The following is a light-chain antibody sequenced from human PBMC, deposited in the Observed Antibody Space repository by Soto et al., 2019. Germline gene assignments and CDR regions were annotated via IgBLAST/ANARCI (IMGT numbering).Light chain of an antibody. CDR2: AAS. CDR3: QQADSFPIT. Sequence: DIQMTQSPSSVSASIGDRVTVTCGASRNISSWLAWYQQKPGKAPNLLIYAASRLPDGVPFRFSGSGSGTHFTLSINSLQPEDFATYFCQQADSFPITFGQGTRLEIK. J-gene: IGKJ5*01. CDR1: RNISSW. V-gene: IGKV1-12*01.